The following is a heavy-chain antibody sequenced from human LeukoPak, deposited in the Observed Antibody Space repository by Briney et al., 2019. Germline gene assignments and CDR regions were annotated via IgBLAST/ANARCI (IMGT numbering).Heavy chain of an antibody. CDR1: GFTFSSYE. V-gene: IGHV3-48*03. CDR3: ARDFGSYYGSAFDI. CDR2: ISSSGSTI. D-gene: IGHD1-26*01. Sequence: PGGSLRLSCAASGFTFSSYEMNWVRQAPGKGLEWVSYISSSGSTIYYADSVKGRFTISRDNAKNSLYLQMNSLRAEDTAVSYCARDFGSYYGSAFDIWGQGTMVTVSS. J-gene: IGHJ3*02.